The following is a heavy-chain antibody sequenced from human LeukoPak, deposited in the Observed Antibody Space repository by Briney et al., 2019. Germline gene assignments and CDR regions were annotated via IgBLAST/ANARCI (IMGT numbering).Heavy chain of an antibody. Sequence: GGSLRLSCAASGFTFSSYWMSWVRQAPGKGLEWVSSISSSSSYIYYADSVKGRFTISRDNAKNSLYLQMNSLRAEDTALYYCARDRDGYNFPWYFDLWGRGTLVTVSS. CDR2: ISSSSSYI. D-gene: IGHD5-24*01. J-gene: IGHJ2*01. CDR1: GFTFSSYW. V-gene: IGHV3-21*01. CDR3: ARDRDGYNFPWYFDL.